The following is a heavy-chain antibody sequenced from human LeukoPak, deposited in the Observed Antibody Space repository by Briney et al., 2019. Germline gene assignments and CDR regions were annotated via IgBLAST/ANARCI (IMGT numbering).Heavy chain of an antibody. CDR2: VNHSGYT. D-gene: IGHD4-17*01. J-gene: IGHJ4*02. CDR3: ARQLYGSDY. V-gene: IGHV4-34*01. Sequence: PSETLSLTCDVSGVSFSTYYWSWIGQSPEKGLEWIGEVNHSGYTNLNPSLKSRVTISVDTSKNQFSLKLSSLTAADTAVYYCARQLYGSDYWGQGTLVTVPS. CDR1: GVSFSTYY.